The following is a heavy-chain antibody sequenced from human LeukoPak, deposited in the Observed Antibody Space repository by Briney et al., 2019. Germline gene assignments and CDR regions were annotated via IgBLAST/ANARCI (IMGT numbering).Heavy chain of an antibody. V-gene: IGHV3-74*01. CDR1: GFTFSNFR. J-gene: IGHJ4*02. CDR2: INPDGSST. Sequence: PGGSLRLSCAASGFTFSNFRMHWVRQVPGKGLVWVSRINPDGSSTGYADSVKGRFTISRDNAKNTLYLQMNSLRAEDTAMYYCGRSLDYWGQGTLVTVSS. CDR3: GRSLDY.